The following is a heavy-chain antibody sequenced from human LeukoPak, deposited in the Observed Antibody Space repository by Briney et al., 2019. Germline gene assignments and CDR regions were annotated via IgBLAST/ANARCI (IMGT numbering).Heavy chain of an antibody. D-gene: IGHD6-13*01. CDR3: ARNYSSPSLAYYYYMDV. CDR1: GFTFSSYE. J-gene: IGHJ6*03. V-gene: IGHV3-48*03. CDR2: ISSSGSTI. Sequence: GGSLRLSCAASGFTFSSYEMNWVRQAPGKGLEWVSYISSSGSTIYYADSAKGRFTISRDNAKNSLYLQMNSLRAEDTAVYYCARNYSSPSLAYYYYMDVWGKGTTVTVSS.